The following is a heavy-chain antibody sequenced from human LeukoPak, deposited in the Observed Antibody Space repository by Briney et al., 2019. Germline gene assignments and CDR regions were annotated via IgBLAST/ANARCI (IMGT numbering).Heavy chain of an antibody. J-gene: IGHJ6*02. CDR3: AREVITMVRGVISYGMDV. Sequence: GASVKVSCKASGYTFTSYYMHWVRQAPGQGLEWMGIINPSGGSTSYTQKFQGRVTMTRDTSTSTVYMELSSLRSEDTAVYYCAREVITMVRGVISYGMDVWGQGTTVTVSS. CDR2: INPSGGST. D-gene: IGHD3-10*01. CDR1: GYTFTSYY. V-gene: IGHV1-46*01.